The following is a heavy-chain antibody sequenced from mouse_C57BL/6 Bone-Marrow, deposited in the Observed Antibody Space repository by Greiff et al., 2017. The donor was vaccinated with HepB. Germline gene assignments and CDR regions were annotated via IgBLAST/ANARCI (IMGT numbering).Heavy chain of an antibody. J-gene: IGHJ4*01. Sequence: VQLKQSGAELVKPGASVKLSCTASGFNFKDYNMHWVKQRTEQGLEWIGRIDPEDGETKYAQTFQGKATITADTSTNTTYLQLSSLTSADTAVYYYASAVRSFYAMDYWGQGTSVTVSS. CDR3: ASAVRSFYAMDY. CDR1: GFNFKDYN. D-gene: IGHD1-1*01. CDR2: IDPEDGET. V-gene: IGHV14-2*01.